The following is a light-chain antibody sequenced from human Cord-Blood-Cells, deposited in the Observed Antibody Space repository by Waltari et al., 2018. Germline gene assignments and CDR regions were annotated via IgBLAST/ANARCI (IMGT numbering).Light chain of an antibody. CDR1: QSISSW. V-gene: IGKV1-5*01. CDR2: DGS. J-gene: IGKJ4*01. CDR3: QQYNSYPLT. Sequence: DIQMTQSTYTLSASVGDRVTITCRASQSISSWLAWYQQKPGKDPKRLIYDGSSWESGVPSRFSGSGSWTEVTLTISSLQPDDFSAYYGQQYNSYPLTCGGGTKVEIK.